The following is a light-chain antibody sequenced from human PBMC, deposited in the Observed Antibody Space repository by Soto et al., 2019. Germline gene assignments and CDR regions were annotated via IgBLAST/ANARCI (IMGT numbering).Light chain of an antibody. V-gene: IGLV2-23*01. CDR3: CSYAGTRTSWV. Sequence: QSALTQPASVSGFLGQSITMSCTGSSSDVGTFNLVSWFQQHPGKAPKLLIFEGTKRPSGVSDRFSGSKSGNTASLTSAGLQAEDGADYHCCSYAGTRTSWVFGTGTKVTVL. CDR1: SSDVGTFNL. CDR2: EGT. J-gene: IGLJ1*01.